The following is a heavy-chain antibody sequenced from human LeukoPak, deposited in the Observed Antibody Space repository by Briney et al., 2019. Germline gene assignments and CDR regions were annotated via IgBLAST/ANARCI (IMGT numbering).Heavy chain of an antibody. V-gene: IGHV3-74*01. Sequence: GGSLRLSCVASGFIFSDYYMHWVRQAPGKGLVWLSRISTDGGSTNYADSVKGRFTISRDNAKNTLYLQINSLTAEDTAVYYCARRKIAVVTGDYWGLGTLVAVSS. D-gene: IGHD2-21*02. CDR1: GFIFSDYY. CDR3: ARRKIAVVTGDY. J-gene: IGHJ4*02. CDR2: ISTDGGST.